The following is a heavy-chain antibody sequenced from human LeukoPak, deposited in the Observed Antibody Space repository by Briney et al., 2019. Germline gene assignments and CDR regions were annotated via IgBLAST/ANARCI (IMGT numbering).Heavy chain of an antibody. CDR2: IKQDGSEK. CDR3: ARDRLPYYDNSGETSPDY. Sequence: GGSLRLSCAASGFTFSSYWMSWVRQAPGKGLEWVANIKQDGSEKYYVDSVKGRFTTSRDNAKNSLYLQLNSLRAEDTAVYYCARDRLPYYDNSGETSPDYWGQGTLVTVSS. V-gene: IGHV3-7*03. CDR1: GFTFSSYW. D-gene: IGHD3-22*01. J-gene: IGHJ4*02.